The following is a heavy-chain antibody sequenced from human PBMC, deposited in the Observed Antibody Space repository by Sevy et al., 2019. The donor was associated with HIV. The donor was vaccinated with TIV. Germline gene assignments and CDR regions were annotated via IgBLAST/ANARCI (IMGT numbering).Heavy chain of an antibody. CDR2: ISYDGSNK. CDR3: ATLFHYSSQFDC. V-gene: IGHV3-30*03. CDR1: GFTFSSYG. D-gene: IGHD4-4*01. J-gene: IGHJ4*02. Sequence: GGSLRLSCAASGFTFSSYGMHWVRQAPGKGLEWVAVISYDGSNKYYADSVKGRFTISRDNSKNSLYPQMNSLRDEDTAVYYCATLFHYSSQFDCWGQGTLVTVSS.